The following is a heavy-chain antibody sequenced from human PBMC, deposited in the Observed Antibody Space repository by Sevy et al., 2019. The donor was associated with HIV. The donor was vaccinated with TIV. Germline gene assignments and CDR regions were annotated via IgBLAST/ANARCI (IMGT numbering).Heavy chain of an antibody. CDR3: VRATNGVLRWFDY. D-gene: IGHD3-3*01. CDR2: ISSDGTNK. V-gene: IGHV3-30-3*01. CDR1: GFTFSTYA. Sequence: WGSLRLSCAASGFTFSTYAMHWVRQAPGKGLDWVAVISSDGTNKYYADSVKGRFTISRDNSKNTLYLQMNSLRPEDSALYYCVRATNGVLRWFDYWGQGTLVTVSS. J-gene: IGHJ4*02.